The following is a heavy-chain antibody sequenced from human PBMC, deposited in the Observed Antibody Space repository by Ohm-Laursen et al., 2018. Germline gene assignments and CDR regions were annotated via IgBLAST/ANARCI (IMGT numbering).Heavy chain of an antibody. CDR2: IYHSGST. CDR1: GYSISSGYY. Sequence: SDTLSLTCAVSGYSISSGYYWGWIRQPPGKGLEWIGSIYHSGSTYYNPSLKSRVTISIDTSKNQFSLKLTSVTAADTAVYYCARARWDFDYWGQGTLVTVSS. J-gene: IGHJ4*02. V-gene: IGHV4-38-2*01. D-gene: IGHD4-23*01. CDR3: ARARWDFDY.